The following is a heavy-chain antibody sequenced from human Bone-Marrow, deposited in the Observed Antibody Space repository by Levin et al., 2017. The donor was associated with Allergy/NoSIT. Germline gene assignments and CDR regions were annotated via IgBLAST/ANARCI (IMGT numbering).Heavy chain of an antibody. CDR1: GGSISSGDYY. CDR2: IYYSGST. CDR3: ARRTGDPEQYYFDY. Sequence: SQTLSLTCPVSGGSISSGDYYWSWIRQPPGTGLEWIGYIYYSGSTYYNPSLKSRVTISVDTSKNQFSLKLSSVTAADTAVYYCARRTGDPEQYYFDYWGQGTLVTVSS. V-gene: IGHV4-30-4*01. D-gene: IGHD7-27*01. J-gene: IGHJ4*02.